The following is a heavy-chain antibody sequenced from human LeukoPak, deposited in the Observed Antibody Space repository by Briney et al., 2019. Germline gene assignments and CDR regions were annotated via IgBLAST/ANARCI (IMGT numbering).Heavy chain of an antibody. CDR2: IIPIFGTA. J-gene: IGHJ5*02. CDR3: AREDTYSSGWYGWFDP. V-gene: IGHV1-69*05. D-gene: IGHD6-19*01. CDR1: GGTFSSYA. Sequence: SVKVSCKASGGTFSSYAISWVRQAPGQGLEWMGGIIPIFGTANYAQKFQGRVTITTDESTSTAYMELSSLRSEDTAVYYCAREDTYSSGWYGWFDPWGQGTLVTVSS.